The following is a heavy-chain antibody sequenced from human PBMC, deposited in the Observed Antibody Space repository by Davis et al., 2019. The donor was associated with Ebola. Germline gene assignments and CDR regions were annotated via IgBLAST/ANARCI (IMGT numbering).Heavy chain of an antibody. CDR2: IYHSGST. CDR1: GGSISSGGYS. Sequence: MPSETLSLTCAVSGGSISSGGYSWSWIRQPPGKGLEWIGYIYHSGSTYYNPSLKSRVTISVDRSKNQFSLKLSSVTAADTAVYYCARAPWYYGSGSRYYFDYWGQGTLVTVSS. D-gene: IGHD3-10*01. V-gene: IGHV4-30-2*01. CDR3: ARAPWYYGSGSRYYFDY. J-gene: IGHJ4*02.